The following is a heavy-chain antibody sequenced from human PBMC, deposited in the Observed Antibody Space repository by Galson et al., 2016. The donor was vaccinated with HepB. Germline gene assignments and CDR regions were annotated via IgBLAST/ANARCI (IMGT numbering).Heavy chain of an antibody. D-gene: IGHD1-26*01. Sequence: SETLSLTCTVSGASISSSDYYWSWIRQSAGKGLEWIGRIYKNGGTNYNPSLRSRVSISVDTSKNQFSLKLSSVTAADTAVYYCSRVAKTYSGTSRGVMDYCDYGGQGTLVTVSS. V-gene: IGHV4-61*10. CDR2: IYKNGGT. J-gene: IGHJ4*02. CDR3: SRVAKTYSGTSRGVMDYCDY. CDR1: GASISSSDYY.